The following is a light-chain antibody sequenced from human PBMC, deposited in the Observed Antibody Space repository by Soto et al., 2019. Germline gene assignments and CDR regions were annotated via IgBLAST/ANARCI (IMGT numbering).Light chain of an antibody. V-gene: IGKV3D-20*02. CDR3: QQYNNWPLT. CDR2: GTS. J-gene: IGKJ4*01. CDR1: ESVNSGY. Sequence: EIVLTQSPATLSLSPGERATLSCRASESVNSGYLAWFQQKPGRAPRLLIFGTSGRATGIPDRFSGNGSRTDFTLTISSLQSEDFAVYYCQQYNNWPLTFGGGTKVEIK.